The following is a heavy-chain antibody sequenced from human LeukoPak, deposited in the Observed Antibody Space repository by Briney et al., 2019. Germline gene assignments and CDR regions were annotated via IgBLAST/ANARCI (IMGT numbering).Heavy chain of an antibody. V-gene: IGHV3-33*01. CDR2: IWYDGSNK. CDR1: GFTFSTYG. Sequence: GGSLRLSCAASGFTFSTYGMHWVRQAPGKGLEWVGVIWYDGSNKYYADSVKARFTLSRDNSKNTLYRQMNSVRAEDTAVYYCARARGPYDILTGYHDYWGQGTMVTVSS. D-gene: IGHD3-9*01. J-gene: IGHJ4*02. CDR3: ARARGPYDILTGYHDY.